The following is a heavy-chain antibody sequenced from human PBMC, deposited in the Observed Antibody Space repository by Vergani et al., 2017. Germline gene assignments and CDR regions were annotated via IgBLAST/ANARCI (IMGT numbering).Heavy chain of an antibody. D-gene: IGHD2-2*02. V-gene: IGHV3-48*01. Sequence: EVQLVESGGGLVQPGGSLRLSCVVSGFDFSSYIMNWVRQAPGKGLEWVSFVSTGTKSQSYAESVKGRFTISRDSAKNSLYLQMDSLRAEDTAVYYCARDQVPAAIRLNVGNYMDVWGKGTTVIVSS. CDR3: ARDQVPAAIRLNVGNYMDV. J-gene: IGHJ6*03. CDR1: GFDFSSYI. CDR2: VSTGTKSQ.